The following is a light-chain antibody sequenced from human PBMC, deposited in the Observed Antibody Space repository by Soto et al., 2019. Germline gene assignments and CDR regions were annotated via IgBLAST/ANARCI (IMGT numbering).Light chain of an antibody. CDR2: DAS. CDR3: QQYNPFT. J-gene: IGKJ3*01. V-gene: IGKV1-5*01. CDR1: QSISSW. Sequence: DIQMTQSPSTLSASVGDRVTITCRASQSISSWLAWYQQKPGKAPKLLIYDASSLESGVPSRFSGSGSGTEFPLTLSSLQPDDFSTYYCQQYNPFTFGPGTKVDIK.